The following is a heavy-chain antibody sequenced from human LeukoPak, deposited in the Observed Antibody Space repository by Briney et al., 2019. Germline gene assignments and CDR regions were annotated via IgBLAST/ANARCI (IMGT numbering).Heavy chain of an antibody. J-gene: IGHJ6*02. CDR1: GFTFADYT. CDR2: SRINEHGGRT. Sequence: SLRLSCTASGFTFADYTLSWVRQAPGQGLEWVGFSRINEHGGRTENAASVEGRFTISRDDSKSIAYLQMNSLKTEDTAVYYCARIYYAMDVWGQGTMVTVSS. CDR3: ARIYYAMDV. V-gene: IGHV3-49*04.